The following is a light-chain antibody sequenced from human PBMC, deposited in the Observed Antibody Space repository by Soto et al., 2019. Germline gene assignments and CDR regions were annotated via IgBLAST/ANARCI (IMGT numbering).Light chain of an antibody. CDR1: QGISNY. CDR3: QNYNSGPRT. Sequence: DIQMTQSPSSLSASVGDRVTITCRASQGISNYLAWYQQKPGKVPKLLIYAASTLQSGVPSRFSGSGSGTDFNLTISSLQPDDVSTYYCQNYNSGPRTFGQGTKVEIK. CDR2: AAS. V-gene: IGKV1-27*01. J-gene: IGKJ1*01.